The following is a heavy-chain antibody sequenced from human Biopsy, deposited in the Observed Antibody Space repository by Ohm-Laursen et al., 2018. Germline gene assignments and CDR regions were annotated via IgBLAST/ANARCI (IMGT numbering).Heavy chain of an antibody. CDR1: GKTFSDYQ. CDR3: GNEVHGRDY. Sequence: GTLSLTCAVLGKTFSDYQWSWIRQPPGKGLEWIGQINQAGTTNYNPSLKSRVSISADASKYEFSPRLTSVTAADTAVYLCGNEVHGRDYWGLGAQVTVSS. J-gene: IGHJ4*02. CDR2: INQAGTT. V-gene: IGHV4-34*08. D-gene: IGHD2-15*01.